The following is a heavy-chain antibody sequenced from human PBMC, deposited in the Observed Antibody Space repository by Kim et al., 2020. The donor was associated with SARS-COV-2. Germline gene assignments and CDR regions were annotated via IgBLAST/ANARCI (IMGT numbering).Heavy chain of an antibody. CDR1: GGSISSSSYY. CDR3: ARLRGYYSSSWYEYYDSSGYYDSFDY. V-gene: IGHV4-39*01. Sequence: SETLSLTCTVSGGSISSSSYYWGWIRQPPGKGLEWIGSIYYSGSTYYNPSLKSRVTISVDTSKNQFSLKLSSVTAADTAVYYCARLRGYYSSSWYEYYDSSGYYDSFDYWGQGTLVTVSS. J-gene: IGHJ4*02. D-gene: IGHD3-22*01. CDR2: IYYSGST.